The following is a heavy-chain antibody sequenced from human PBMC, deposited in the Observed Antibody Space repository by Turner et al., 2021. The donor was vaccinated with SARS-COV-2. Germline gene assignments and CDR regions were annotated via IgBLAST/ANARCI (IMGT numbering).Heavy chain of an antibody. D-gene: IGHD5-12*01. CDR1: GFTFSSYG. Sequence: QVQLVESGGGVVQPGRSLRLSCAASGFTFSSYGMPWVRQAPGKGLEWVAVISYDGSNKYYADSVKGRFTISRDNSKNTLYLQMNSLRAEDTAVYYCAKVSPNRGLRPYYYYYGMDVWGQGTTVTVSS. CDR2: ISYDGSNK. CDR3: AKVSPNRGLRPYYYYYGMDV. V-gene: IGHV3-30*18. J-gene: IGHJ6*02.